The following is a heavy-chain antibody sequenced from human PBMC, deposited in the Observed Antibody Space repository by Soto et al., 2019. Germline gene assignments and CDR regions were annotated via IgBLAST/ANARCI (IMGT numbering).Heavy chain of an antibody. Sequence: SVKVSCKASGGTFSSYAISWVRQAPGQGLEWMGGIIPIVGTANYAQKLQGRVTITADKSTSTAYMELSSLRSEDTAVYYCAREDTAMVTGFFYGMDVWGQGTTVTVSS. CDR1: GGTFSSYA. CDR3: AREDTAMVTGFFYGMDV. D-gene: IGHD5-18*01. CDR2: IIPIVGTA. V-gene: IGHV1-69*06. J-gene: IGHJ6*02.